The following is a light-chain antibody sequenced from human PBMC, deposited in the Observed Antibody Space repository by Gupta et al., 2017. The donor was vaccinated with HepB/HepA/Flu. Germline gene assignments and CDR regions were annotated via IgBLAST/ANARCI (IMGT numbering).Light chain of an antibody. Sequence: EIVLTPSPGPLSLSPEERATLSCRASQSVSSSYLAWYQQKPGQAPRLLIYGASSRATGIPDRFSGSGSGTDFTLTISRLEPEDFAVYYCQQYGSSPLCSFGQGTKLEIK. CDR2: GAS. J-gene: IGKJ2*04. V-gene: IGKV3-20*01. CDR3: QQYGSSPLCS. CDR1: QSVSSSY.